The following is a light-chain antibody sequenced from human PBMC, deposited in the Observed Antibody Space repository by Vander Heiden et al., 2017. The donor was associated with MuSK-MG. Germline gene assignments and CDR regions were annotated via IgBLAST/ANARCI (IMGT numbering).Light chain of an antibody. J-gene: IGLJ7*01. CDR1: SGNIAVHY. Sequence: LILTQPYLVAESPGKTITISCTRSSGNIAVHYVHWYQQRPRSSPTIVIFDDRQRPSGVPDRFSASIHGSSNSASLTLSGLKTEDEADYCCQSYDNSDVVFGGGTQLTVL. V-gene: IGLV6-57*01. CDR3: QSYDNSDVV. CDR2: DDR.